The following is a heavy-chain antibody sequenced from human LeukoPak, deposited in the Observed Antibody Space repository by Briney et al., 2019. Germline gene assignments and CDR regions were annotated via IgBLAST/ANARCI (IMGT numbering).Heavy chain of an antibody. D-gene: IGHD6-6*01. CDR3: AKDRFSDSSSYFDY. Sequence: GGSLRLSCAASGFTFNTYTMNWVRQAPGKGLEWVSYISGSSGIIDYADSVRGRFTISRDNAKNSLYLQMNSLRAEDTALYYCAKDRFSDSSSYFDYWGQGTLVTVSS. CDR2: ISGSSGII. J-gene: IGHJ4*02. V-gene: IGHV3-48*01. CDR1: GFTFNTYT.